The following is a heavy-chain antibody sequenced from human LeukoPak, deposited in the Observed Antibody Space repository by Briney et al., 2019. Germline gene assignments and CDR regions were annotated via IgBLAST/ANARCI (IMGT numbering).Heavy chain of an antibody. J-gene: IGHJ4*02. D-gene: IGHD4-11*01. Sequence: PGGSLRLSCAASGFTFSSYAMSWVRQAPGKGLEWVSAISGSGGSTYYADSVKGRFTISRDNSKNTLYLQMNSLRAEDTAVYYCAKDLGVTTSFLYYFDYWGQGTLVTVSS. CDR3: AKDLGVTTSFLYYFDY. CDR2: ISGSGGST. V-gene: IGHV3-23*01. CDR1: GFTFSSYA.